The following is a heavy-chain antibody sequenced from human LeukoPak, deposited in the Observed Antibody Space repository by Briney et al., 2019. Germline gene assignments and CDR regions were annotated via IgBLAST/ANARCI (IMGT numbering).Heavy chain of an antibody. D-gene: IGHD3-3*01. Sequence: GGSLRLSGAASGFTFSSYWMSWVRQAPGKGLEWVANIKQDGSEKYYVDSVKGRFTISRDNAKNSLYLQMNSLRAEDTAVYYCARARADVLRFLEWSNYYYYMDVWGKGTTVTVSS. V-gene: IGHV3-7*01. CDR2: IKQDGSEK. CDR3: ARARADVLRFLEWSNYYYYMDV. J-gene: IGHJ6*03. CDR1: GFTFSSYW.